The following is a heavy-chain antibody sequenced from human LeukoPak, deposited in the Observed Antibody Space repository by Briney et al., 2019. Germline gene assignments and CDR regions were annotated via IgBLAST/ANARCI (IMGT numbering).Heavy chain of an antibody. CDR2: MNPDSGNT. CDR3: RVHIPGDYLDH. V-gene: IGHV1-8*01. CDR1: GYTFTIYD. Sequence: ASVKVSCKASGYTFTIYDINSVRQAAGQGREWMGWMNPDSGNTDFAQNFQGRVTMTRNTSISTAYMELSSLTSEDTAVYYCRVHIPGDYLDHWGQGTLVTVSS. J-gene: IGHJ4*02. D-gene: IGHD2-8*02.